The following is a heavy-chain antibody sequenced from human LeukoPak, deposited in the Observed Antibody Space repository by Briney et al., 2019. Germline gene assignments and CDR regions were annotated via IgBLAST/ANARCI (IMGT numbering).Heavy chain of an antibody. CDR3: ARERVVAVIRHFDY. CDR2: IKQDGSEK. D-gene: IGHD2-15*01. CDR1: GFTLSSYW. V-gene: IGHV3-7*01. Sequence: GGSLRLSCAASGFTLSSYWMSWVRQAPGKGLEWVANIKQDGSEKYYVDSVKGRFTISRDNAKNSLYLQMNSLRAEDTAVYYCARERVVAVIRHFDYWGQGTLVTVSS. J-gene: IGHJ4*02.